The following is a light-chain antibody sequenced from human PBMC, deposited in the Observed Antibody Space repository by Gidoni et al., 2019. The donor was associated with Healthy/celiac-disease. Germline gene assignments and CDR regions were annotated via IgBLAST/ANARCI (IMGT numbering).Light chain of an antibody. CDR3: QQLNSYPRSLT. J-gene: IGKJ4*01. V-gene: IGKV1-9*01. CDR2: AAS. CDR1: QGISSY. Sequence: DIQLTHSPSFLSASVGDRVTITCRARQGISSYLARYQQKPGKAPKILIYAASTMQSGVPSRFSGSGSCTEFTLTISSMQPEDFATYYCQQLNSYPRSLTFGGGTKVEIK.